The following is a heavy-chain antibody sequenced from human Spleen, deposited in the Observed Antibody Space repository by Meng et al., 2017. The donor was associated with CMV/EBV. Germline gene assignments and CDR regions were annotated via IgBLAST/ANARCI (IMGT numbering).Heavy chain of an antibody. CDR3: AREGSY. V-gene: IGHV3-48*04. D-gene: IGHD2-15*01. J-gene: IGHJ4*02. CDR2: ITSSSTTI. CDR1: GFNFDTYN. Sequence: GGSLRLSCAASGFNFDTYNMKWVRQAPGKGLEWIAHITSSSTTIYYPDSVKGRFTISRDNAAKSLYLQMDSLRVDDTALYYCAREGSYWGQGTLVTVSS.